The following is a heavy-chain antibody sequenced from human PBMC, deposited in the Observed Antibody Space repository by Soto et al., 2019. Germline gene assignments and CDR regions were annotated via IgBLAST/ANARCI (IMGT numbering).Heavy chain of an antibody. CDR2: IVVGSGNT. Sequence: ASVKVSCKASGFTFTSSAVQWVRQARGQRLEWIGWIVVGSGNTNYAQKFQERVTITRDMSTSTAYMELSSLRSEDTAVYYCAAKSGSGSYSRDYWGQGTLVTVSS. D-gene: IGHD1-26*01. CDR3: AAKSGSGSYSRDY. V-gene: IGHV1-58*01. CDR1: GFTFTSSA. J-gene: IGHJ4*02.